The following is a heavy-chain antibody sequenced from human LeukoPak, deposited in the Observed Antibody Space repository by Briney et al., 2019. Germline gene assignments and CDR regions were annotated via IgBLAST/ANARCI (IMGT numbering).Heavy chain of an antibody. J-gene: IGHJ4*02. Sequence: AAVKVSCKTSGYTFSDYYVHWVRQAPGQGLEWMGWINPHSGDTIYAQTFQDRVTMTRDTSISTVYMDLNRLTADDTAVYYCARTGYSCEYDYWGQGTLVTVSS. D-gene: IGHD6-19*01. CDR2: INPHSGDT. CDR3: ARTGYSCEYDY. CDR1: GYTFSDYY. V-gene: IGHV1-2*02.